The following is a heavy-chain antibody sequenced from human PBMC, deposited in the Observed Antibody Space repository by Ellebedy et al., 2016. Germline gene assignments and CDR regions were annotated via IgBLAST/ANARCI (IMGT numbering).Heavy chain of an antibody. V-gene: IGHV4-4*07. J-gene: IGHJ2*01. CDR1: GGSINSYY. D-gene: IGHD3-16*01. CDR2: VYVRGST. Sequence: SETLSLXCTVSGGSINSYYWSWIRQPAGKRLEWIGRVYVRGSTNYNPSLKSRVTLSVDTSKNQFSLKLSSVTAADAAVYYCARDSRFGASDYYFDRWGRGTLVTVSS. CDR3: ARDSRFGASDYYFDR.